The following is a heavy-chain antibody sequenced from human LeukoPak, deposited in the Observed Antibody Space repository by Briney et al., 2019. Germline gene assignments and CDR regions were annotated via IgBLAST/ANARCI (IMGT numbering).Heavy chain of an antibody. CDR2: IYPSDSDT. V-gene: IGHV5-51*01. CDR3: ARRYGRDMHV. CDR1: GYNFANYW. D-gene: IGHD4-17*01. Sequence: GESLQICCKGSGYNFANYWIDWVRQMAGKGLEGVGIIYPSDSDTRYSPSFQGQVTISADKSISTAYLQWSSLKASDTAIYYCARRYGRDMHVWGQGTTVTVSS. J-gene: IGHJ6*02.